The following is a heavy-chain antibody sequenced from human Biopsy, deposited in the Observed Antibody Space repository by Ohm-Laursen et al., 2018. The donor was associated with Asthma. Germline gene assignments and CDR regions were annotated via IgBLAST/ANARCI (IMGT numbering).Heavy chain of an antibody. V-gene: IGHV4-30-2*06. J-gene: IGHJ4*02. D-gene: IGHD2-21*02. CDR3: ARGWNCGGDCYSLDS. Sequence: SETLSLTCVVSGDSIDSGDYSWTWIRQSPGVGLEWIGYIYRNGDTYYNPTPKNRVTISIDRSKNQFSLRLRSVTAADTAVYYCARGWNCGGDCYSLDSWGQGTLVTVSS. CDR2: IYRNGDT. CDR1: GDSIDSGDYS.